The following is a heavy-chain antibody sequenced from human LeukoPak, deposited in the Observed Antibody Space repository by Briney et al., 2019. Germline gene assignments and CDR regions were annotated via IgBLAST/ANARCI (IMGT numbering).Heavy chain of an antibody. CDR1: GYTFTSYA. J-gene: IGHJ4*02. CDR3: ARAVYYDSSGFGNLDY. Sequence: SVKVSCKASGYTFTSYAISWVRQAPGQGLEWMGGIIPIFGTANYAQKFQGRVTITADESTSTAYMELSSLRSEDTAVYYCARAVYYDSSGFGNLDYWGQGTLVTVSS. CDR2: IIPIFGTA. V-gene: IGHV1-69*13. D-gene: IGHD3-22*01.